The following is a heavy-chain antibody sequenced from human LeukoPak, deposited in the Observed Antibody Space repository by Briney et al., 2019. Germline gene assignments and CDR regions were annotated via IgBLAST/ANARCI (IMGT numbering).Heavy chain of an antibody. CDR2: IYISGSP. D-gene: IGHD6-13*01. Sequence: SETLSLTCTVSGGSISSHDWTWLRQPAGKGLEWIGRIYISGSPNYNPSLKSRVTMSVDTSKNQFSLKLSSVTAADTAVYYCARVSSSWYQDWYFDRWGRGTLVTVSS. V-gene: IGHV4-4*07. CDR3: ARVSSSWYQDWYFDR. J-gene: IGHJ2*01. CDR1: GGSISSHD.